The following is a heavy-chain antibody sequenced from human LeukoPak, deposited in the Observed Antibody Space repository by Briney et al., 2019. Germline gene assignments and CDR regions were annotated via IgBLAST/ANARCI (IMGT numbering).Heavy chain of an antibody. J-gene: IGHJ4*02. D-gene: IGHD3-22*01. CDR3: ARGVANYYESSGYQN. Sequence: GGSLRLSCTASGFTFSEYAMSWVRQAPGKGLEWVSVIYSGGKTYYADSVKGRFTISRDSSKNTLYLQMNSLRAEDAAVYYCARGVANYYESSGYQNWGQGTLVTVSS. V-gene: IGHV3-53*01. CDR1: GFTFSEYA. CDR2: IYSGGKT.